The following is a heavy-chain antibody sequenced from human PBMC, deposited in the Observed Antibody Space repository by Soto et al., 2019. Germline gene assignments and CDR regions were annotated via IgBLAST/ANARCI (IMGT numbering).Heavy chain of an antibody. D-gene: IGHD1-26*01. CDR2: INGNGRSK. J-gene: IGHJ4*02. CDR1: GFTFSNFA. CDR3: AKGRVVGVTTCPHF. V-gene: IGHV3-23*01. Sequence: EVQLLESGGGLVQPGGSLRLSCAASGFTFSNFAMRWYRQAPGKGLEWVPVINGNGRSKYHADSVQGRFTISSDNSKNALYLQMTGLRAGDTALYYCAKGRVVGVTTCPHFWGQGTLVTVSS.